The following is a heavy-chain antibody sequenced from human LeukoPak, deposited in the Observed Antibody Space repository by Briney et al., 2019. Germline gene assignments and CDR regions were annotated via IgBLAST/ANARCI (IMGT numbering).Heavy chain of an antibody. CDR1: AFTFSDYS. Sequence: GGSLRLSCAASAFTFSDYSMNWVRQAPGKGLEWISYISGRSSTIYYADSVRGRFTISRDNAKNSMYLQMNSLRAEDTAVYYCARGTYYYEFWGQGTLVTVSS. J-gene: IGHJ4*02. CDR2: ISGRSSTI. V-gene: IGHV3-48*01. D-gene: IGHD3-10*01. CDR3: ARGTYYYEF.